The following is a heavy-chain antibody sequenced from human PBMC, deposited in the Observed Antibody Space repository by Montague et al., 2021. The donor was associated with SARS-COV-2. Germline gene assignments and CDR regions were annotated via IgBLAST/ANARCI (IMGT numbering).Heavy chain of an antibody. CDR3: ARRTDILTGYYDY. J-gene: IGHJ4*02. CDR2: IYSSGGT. V-gene: IGHV4-59*01. D-gene: IGHD3-9*01. CDR1: GGSISHYY. Sequence: SETLSLICAVSGGSISHYYWSWIRQPPGKGLEWIGYIYSSGGTNYNPSLKSRVTLSLDAAKNHFSLRLSSVTAADTAVYYCARRTDILTGYYDYWGQGTLGTVSS.